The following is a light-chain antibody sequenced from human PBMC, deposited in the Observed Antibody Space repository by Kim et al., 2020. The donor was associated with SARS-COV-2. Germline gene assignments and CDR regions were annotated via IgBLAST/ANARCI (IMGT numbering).Light chain of an antibody. CDR3: QLFYSYPLVT. CDR1: QGISSY. CDR2: AAS. V-gene: IGKV1-8*01. Sequence: AIRMTQSPSSLSASTGDRITITCRASQGISSYLAWYQQKPGKAPKLLIYAASTLQSGVPSRFSGSGSGTDFTLTISCLQSEDFATYYCQLFYSYPLVTFGPGTKVDIK. J-gene: IGKJ3*01.